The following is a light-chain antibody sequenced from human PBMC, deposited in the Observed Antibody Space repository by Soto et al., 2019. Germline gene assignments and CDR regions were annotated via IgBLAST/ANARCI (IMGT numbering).Light chain of an antibody. V-gene: IGLV2-14*01. CDR2: EVS. J-gene: IGLJ1*01. CDR3: ASLTTTSFV. Sequence: QSALTQPDSVSGSPGQSITICCTGTSXDVGAYNFVSWYQHHPDKAPKLMISEVSNRLSGVSDRFSGSKSGNTASLTISGLQAEDEADYYCASLTTTSFVFGTGTKVTVL. CDR1: SXDVGAYNF.